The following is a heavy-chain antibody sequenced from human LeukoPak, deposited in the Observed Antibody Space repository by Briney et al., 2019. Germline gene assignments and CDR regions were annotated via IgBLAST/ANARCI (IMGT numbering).Heavy chain of an antibody. J-gene: IGHJ4*02. D-gene: IGHD5-12*01. Sequence: WETLSLTCSASGGSFGSYHWNWVRQPSGKGLEWIGAVFNNGGTNHTPSLKSRFAISVDKSKNQFALKVSPVTAADTAVYYCVATYGGYVLDFWGQGAVVIVS. V-gene: IGHV4-59*01. CDR1: GGSFGSYH. CDR2: VFNNGGT. CDR3: VATYGGYVLDF.